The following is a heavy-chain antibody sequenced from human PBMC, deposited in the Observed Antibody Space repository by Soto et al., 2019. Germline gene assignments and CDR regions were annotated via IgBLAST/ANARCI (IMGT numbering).Heavy chain of an antibody. D-gene: IGHD2-2*01. CDR1: GFTFSSYA. CDR2: ISYDGSNK. J-gene: IGHJ4*02. CDR3: ARGPSSLTRFDN. Sequence: QVQLVESGGGVVQPGRSLRLSCAASGFTFSSYALHWVRQAPGKGLEWVAVISYDGSNKYYADSVKGRFTISRDNSRNTLYVQMNSLRAEDTAVYYCARGPSSLTRFDNWGQGTLVTVSS. V-gene: IGHV3-30-3*01.